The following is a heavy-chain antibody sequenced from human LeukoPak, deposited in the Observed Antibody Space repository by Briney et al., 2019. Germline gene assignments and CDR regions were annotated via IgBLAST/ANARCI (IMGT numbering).Heavy chain of an antibody. CDR1: GGSFSGYY. CDR2: INHSGST. V-gene: IGHV4-34*01. Sequence: PSETLSLTCAVYGGSFSGYYWSWLRQPPGKGLEWIGEINHSGSTNYNPSLKSRVTISVDTSKNQFSLKLSSVTAADTAVYYCVTYYFDSSGPKKNYWGQGTLVTVSS. J-gene: IGHJ4*02. CDR3: VTYYFDSSGPKKNY. D-gene: IGHD3-22*01.